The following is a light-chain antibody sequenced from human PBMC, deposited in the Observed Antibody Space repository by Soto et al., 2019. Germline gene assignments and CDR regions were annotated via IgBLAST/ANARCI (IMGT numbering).Light chain of an antibody. CDR1: HSVLYTSNNKNY. J-gene: IGKJ4*01. V-gene: IGKV4-1*01. CDR3: QQYYNVPLT. CDR2: WAS. Sequence: DIVMTQSPDSLAVSLGERATINCKSSHSVLYTSNNKNYLAWCQQKPGQAAKLLLHWASTRESGVPERFSGSGSGTEFTLTISDLQAEDVAVYFCQQYYNVPLTFGGGPKVEIK.